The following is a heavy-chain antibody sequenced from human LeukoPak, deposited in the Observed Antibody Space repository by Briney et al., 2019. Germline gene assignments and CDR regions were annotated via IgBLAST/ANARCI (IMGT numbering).Heavy chain of an antibody. CDR3: ADLRPQQWWYQYYYYMDV. J-gene: IGHJ6*03. CDR1: GDFISLSFYY. Sequence: SETLSLTCSVSGDFISLSFYYWGGLRQPPGKALEWIGSVYYGGTTSYNPSLKSRVTISVDTSKNQFTLQLSSVTAAGTDVYYCADLRPQQWWYQYYYYMDVWGKGTTVTVSS. V-gene: IGHV4-39*06. D-gene: IGHD2-15*01. CDR2: VYYGGTT.